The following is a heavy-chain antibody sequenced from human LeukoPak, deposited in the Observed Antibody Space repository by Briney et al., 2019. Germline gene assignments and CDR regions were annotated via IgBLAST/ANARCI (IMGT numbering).Heavy chain of an antibody. J-gene: IGHJ5*02. D-gene: IGHD3-9*01. CDR3: AKGAVLRYFDWLSNWFDP. V-gene: IGHV3-23*01. CDR2: ISGSGGST. CDR1: GFTFSSYA. Sequence: GGSLRLSCAASGFTFSSYAMSWVRQAPGKGLEWVSAISGSGGSTYYADSVKGRFTISRDNSKNTLYLQMNSPRAEDTAVYYCAKGAVLRYFDWLSNWFDPWGQGTLVTVSS.